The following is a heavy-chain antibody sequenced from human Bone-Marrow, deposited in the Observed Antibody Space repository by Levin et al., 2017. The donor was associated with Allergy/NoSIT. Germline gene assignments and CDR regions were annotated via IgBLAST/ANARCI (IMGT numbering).Heavy chain of an antibody. CDR2: ISSRSTYI. CDR1: GFTFSDYS. Sequence: AGESLKISCSVSGFTFSDYSMVWVRQAPGKGLEWVSSISSRSTYIYYADSVKGRLTMSRDNAKKSLSLQMTSLRADDTAVYFCARGGYYYDTAGPPGAFDVWGQGTTVTVSS. D-gene: IGHD3-22*01. CDR3: ARGGYYYDTAGPPGAFDV. V-gene: IGHV3-21*01. J-gene: IGHJ3*01.